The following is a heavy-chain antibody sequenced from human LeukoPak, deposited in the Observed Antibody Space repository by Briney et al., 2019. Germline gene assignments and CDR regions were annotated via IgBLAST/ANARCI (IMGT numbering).Heavy chain of an antibody. CDR2: IYHSGST. CDR3: AKDKHYYDSSGFDY. J-gene: IGHJ4*02. CDR1: GYSISSGYY. Sequence: PSETLSLTCTVSGYSISSGYYWGWIRQPPGKGLEWIGSIYHSGSTYYNPSLKSRVTISVDTSKNQFSLKLSSVTAADTAVYYCAKDKHYYDSSGFDYWGQGTLVTVSS. V-gene: IGHV4-38-2*02. D-gene: IGHD3-22*01.